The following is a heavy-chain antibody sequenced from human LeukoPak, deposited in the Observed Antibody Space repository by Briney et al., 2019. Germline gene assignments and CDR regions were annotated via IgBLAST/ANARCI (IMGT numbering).Heavy chain of an antibody. J-gene: IGHJ3*02. CDR2: ISSNGGST. Sequence: GGSLRLSCAASGFTFSSYAMHWVRQAPGKGLEYVSAISSNGGSTYYANSVKGRFTISRDNSKNTLYLQMGSLRAEDMAVYYCARVDTAMVRAFDIWGQGTMVTVSS. CDR1: GFTFSSYA. V-gene: IGHV3-64*01. D-gene: IGHD5-18*01. CDR3: ARVDTAMVRAFDI.